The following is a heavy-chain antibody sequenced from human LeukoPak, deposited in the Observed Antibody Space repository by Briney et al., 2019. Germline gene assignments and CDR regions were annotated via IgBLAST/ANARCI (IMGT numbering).Heavy chain of an antibody. CDR3: ARDRDYSNTERGFDY. D-gene: IGHD4-11*01. CDR1: GYTFTDYY. Sequence: ASVKVSCKTSGYTFTDYYIHWVRLAPGQGLEWMGWINPNSDETNSAQKFQGRVTMTGDTSISTAYMELRRVTSDDTAVYYCARDRDYSNTERGFDYWGQGTLVTVSS. CDR2: INPNSDET. J-gene: IGHJ4*02. V-gene: IGHV1-2*02.